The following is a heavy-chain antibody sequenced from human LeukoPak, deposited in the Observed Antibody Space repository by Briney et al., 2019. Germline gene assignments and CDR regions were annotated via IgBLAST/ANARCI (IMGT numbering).Heavy chain of an antibody. D-gene: IGHD5-24*01. CDR2: IRSKAYGGTT. V-gene: IGHV3-49*02. Sequence: WIRQPPGKGLEWVGFIRSKAYGGTTEYAASVKGRFTISRDDSKSIAYLQMNSLKTEDTAVYYCTSVLDGYKIDYWGQGTLVTVSS. J-gene: IGHJ4*02. CDR3: TSVLDGYKIDY.